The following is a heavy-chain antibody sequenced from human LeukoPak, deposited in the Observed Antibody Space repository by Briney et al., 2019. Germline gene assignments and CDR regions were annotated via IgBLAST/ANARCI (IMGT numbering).Heavy chain of an antibody. CDR2: INPSGGST. CDR1: GYTFTSYY. J-gene: IGHJ4*02. D-gene: IGHD3-3*01. CDR3: ARAYYDFWSGYRGEYYFDY. Sequence: GASVTVSCKASGYTFTSYYMHWVRQAPGQGLEWMGIINPSGGSTSYAQKFQGRVTMTRDMSTSTVYMELSSLRSEDTAVYYCARAYYDFWSGYRGEYYFDYWGQGTLVTVSS. V-gene: IGHV1-46*01.